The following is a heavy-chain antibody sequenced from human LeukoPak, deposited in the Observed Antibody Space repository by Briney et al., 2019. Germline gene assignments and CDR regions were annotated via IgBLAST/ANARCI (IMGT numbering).Heavy chain of an antibody. CDR3: ARGRYYTDTSGFSPLDP. CDR1: GYTFTSYY. D-gene: IGHD3-22*01. J-gene: IGHJ5*02. CDR2: INPSGDST. Sequence: SAVTDSCKASGYTFTSYYMHWVRQARGQGIEWMGVINPSGDSTSYGQKFQGRVTMTRDTSTTTVYMNLRSMNSEDTAVYYCARGRYYTDTSGFSPLDPWGQGTLVTVSS. V-gene: IGHV1-46*01.